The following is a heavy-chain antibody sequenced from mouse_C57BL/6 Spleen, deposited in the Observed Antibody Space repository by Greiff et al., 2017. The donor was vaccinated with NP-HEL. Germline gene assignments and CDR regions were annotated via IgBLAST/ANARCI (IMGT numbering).Heavy chain of an antibody. V-gene: IGHV1-26*01. CDR3: ARRGPYGKFDY. CDR1: GYTFTDYY. Sequence: EVQLQQSGPELVKPGASVKISCKASGYTFTDYYMNWVKQSHGKSLEWIGDINPNNGGTSYNQKFKGKATLTVDKSSSTAYMELRSLTSEDSAVYYCARRGPYGKFDYWGQGTTLTVSS. D-gene: IGHD1-1*01. CDR2: INPNNGGT. J-gene: IGHJ2*01.